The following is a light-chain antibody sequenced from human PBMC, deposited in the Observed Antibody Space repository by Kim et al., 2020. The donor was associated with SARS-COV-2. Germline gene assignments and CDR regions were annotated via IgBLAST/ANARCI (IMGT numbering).Light chain of an antibody. CDR3: AAWDDSLNVVA. CDR2: NDN. CDR1: SSNIGGNT. V-gene: IGLV1-44*01. Sequence: GQKITISCSGSSSNIGGNTVNWYQQLPGTAPRRLIYNDNQGPSGVPDRFSGSKSGTSASLTISGLQSEDEADYYCAAWDDSLNVVAFGGGTQLTVL. J-gene: IGLJ2*01.